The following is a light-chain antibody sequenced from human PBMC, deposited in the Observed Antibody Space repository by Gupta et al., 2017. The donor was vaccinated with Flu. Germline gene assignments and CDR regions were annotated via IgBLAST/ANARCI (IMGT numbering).Light chain of an antibody. CDR3: QQRSSRPMYT. CDR2: DAS. V-gene: IGKV3-11*01. J-gene: IGKJ2*01. CDR1: QSIRTY. Sequence: ATLSLSPGESATLSCRASQSIRTYIDWYKKKPGQAPRLLMYDASHRDAGIPVRFTGSGYGKDFTLTISSREPEDFAIYYCQQRSSRPMYTFGQGTEMEIK.